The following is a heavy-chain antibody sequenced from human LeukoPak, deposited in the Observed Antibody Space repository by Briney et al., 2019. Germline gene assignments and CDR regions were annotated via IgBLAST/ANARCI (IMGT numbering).Heavy chain of an antibody. D-gene: IGHD2-2*01. Sequence: GGSLRLSCAASGFTFSSYSMNWVRQAPGKGLEWVSSISSSSSYIYYADSVEGRFTISRDNAKNSLYLQMNSLRAEDTAVYYCARPISYCSSTSCYYYYGMDVWGQGTTVTVSS. CDR2: ISSSSSYI. CDR3: ARPISYCSSTSCYYYYGMDV. V-gene: IGHV3-21*01. J-gene: IGHJ6*02. CDR1: GFTFSSYS.